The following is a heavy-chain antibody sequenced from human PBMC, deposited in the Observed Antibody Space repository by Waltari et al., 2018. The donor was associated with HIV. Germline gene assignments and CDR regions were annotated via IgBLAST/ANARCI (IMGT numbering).Heavy chain of an antibody. D-gene: IGHD6-13*01. CDR2: IWYDGSKK. J-gene: IGHJ3*01. Sequence: VQLEESGGGVVQPGRSRRLSCAASGLRVSDYGMHWVRQAPGKGLQWVAVIWYDGSKKEYSDSVKGRFTISKDNSKNTLFLQMNSLRVDDTAVYFCARVPFASSWSADSFDVCGPGTRITVSS. CDR1: GLRVSDYG. CDR3: ARVPFASSWSADSFDV. V-gene: IGHV3-33*01.